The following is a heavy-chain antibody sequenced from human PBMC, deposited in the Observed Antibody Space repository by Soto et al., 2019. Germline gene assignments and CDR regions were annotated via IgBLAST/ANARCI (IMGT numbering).Heavy chain of an antibody. CDR1: GGSFSGYY. D-gene: IGHD6-6*01. J-gene: IGHJ5*02. Sequence: SETLTLTCAVYGGSFSGYYWRWIRQPPGKGLEWIGEINHSGSTNYNPSLKSRVTISVDTSKNQFSLKLSSVPAADTAVYYCERGVIVAVAARPNWFDPWGQGTLVTVSS. CDR2: INHSGST. CDR3: ERGVIVAVAARPNWFDP. V-gene: IGHV4-34*01.